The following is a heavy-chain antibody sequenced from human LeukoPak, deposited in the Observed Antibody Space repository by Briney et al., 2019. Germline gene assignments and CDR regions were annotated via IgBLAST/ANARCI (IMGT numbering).Heavy chain of an antibody. CDR1: GGSISSYY. Sequence: PSETLSLTCTVSGGSISSYYWSWIRQPPGKGLEWIGYIYYSRSTNYNPSLKSRVTISVDSSNTQLSLKLSCVSAADTAVYYCARGGVAAALNWFDPWGQGTLVTVSS. CDR2: IYYSRST. V-gene: IGHV4-59*01. CDR3: ARGGVAAALNWFDP. J-gene: IGHJ5*02. D-gene: IGHD6-13*01.